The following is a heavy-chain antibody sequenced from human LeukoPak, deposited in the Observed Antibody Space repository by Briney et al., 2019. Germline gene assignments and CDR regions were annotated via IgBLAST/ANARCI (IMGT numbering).Heavy chain of an antibody. CDR2: ISSSSSYI. D-gene: IGHD6-19*01. Sequence: GGTLRLSCAASGFTFSSYGMSWVRQAPGKGLEWVSSISSSSSYIYYADSVKGRFTISRDNAKNSLYLQMSSLRAEDTAVYYCARDGSSGSYNWFGPWGQGTLVTVSS. CDR1: GFTFSSYG. CDR3: ARDGSSGSYNWFGP. J-gene: IGHJ5*02. V-gene: IGHV3-21*01.